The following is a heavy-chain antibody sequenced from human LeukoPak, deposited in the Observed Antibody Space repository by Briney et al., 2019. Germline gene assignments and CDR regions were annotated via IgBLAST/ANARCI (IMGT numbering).Heavy chain of an antibody. Sequence: SETLSLTCTVSGGSISSYYWSWIRQPPGKGLEWIGYIYYSGSTNYNPSLKSRVTISVDTSKNQFSLKLSSVTAADTAVYYCARGHPLGYCSGGSCCPDAFDIWGQGTMVTVSS. CDR1: GGSISSYY. J-gene: IGHJ3*02. V-gene: IGHV4-59*01. CDR3: ARGHPLGYCSGGSCCPDAFDI. CDR2: IYYSGST. D-gene: IGHD2-15*01.